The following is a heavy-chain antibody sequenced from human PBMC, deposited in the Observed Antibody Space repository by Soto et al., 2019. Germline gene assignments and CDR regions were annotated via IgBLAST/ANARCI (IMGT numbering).Heavy chain of an antibody. Sequence: PGGSLRLSCAASGFTFSSYSMNWVRQAPGKGLEWVSSISSSSSYIYYADSVKGRFTISRDNAKNSLYLQMNSLRAEDTAVYYCARDVITYYYDSSGYSYFDYWGQGT. V-gene: IGHV3-21*01. CDR2: ISSSSSYI. J-gene: IGHJ4*02. CDR3: ARDVITYYYDSSGYSYFDY. CDR1: GFTFSSYS. D-gene: IGHD3-22*01.